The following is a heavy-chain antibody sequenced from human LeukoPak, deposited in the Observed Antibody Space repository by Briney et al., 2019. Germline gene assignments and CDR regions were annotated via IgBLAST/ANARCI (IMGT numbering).Heavy chain of an antibody. CDR3: ARGPDGYCSSTSCLTYYFDY. D-gene: IGHD2-2*01. Sequence: SETLSLTCTVSGGSISSYYWSWIRQPPGKGLEWIGYIYYSGSTNYNPSLKSRVTISVDTSKNQFSLKLSSVTAADTVVYYCARGPDGYCSSTSCLTYYFDYWGQGTLVTVSS. CDR1: GGSISSYY. V-gene: IGHV4-59*01. J-gene: IGHJ4*02. CDR2: IYYSGST.